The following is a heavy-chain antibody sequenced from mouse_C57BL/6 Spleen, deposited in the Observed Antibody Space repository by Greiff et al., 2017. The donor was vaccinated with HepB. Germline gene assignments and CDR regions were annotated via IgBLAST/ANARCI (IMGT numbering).Heavy chain of an antibody. CDR1: GYSITSGYY. Sequence: VQLVESGPGLVKPSQSLSLTCSVTGYSITSGYYWNWIRQFPGNKLEWMGYISYDGSNNYNPSLKNRISITRDTSKNQFFLKLNSVTTEDTATYYCARDRAGTGAMDYWGQGTSVTVSS. J-gene: IGHJ4*01. V-gene: IGHV3-6*01. CDR3: ARDRAGTGAMDY. D-gene: IGHD3-3*01. CDR2: ISYDGSN.